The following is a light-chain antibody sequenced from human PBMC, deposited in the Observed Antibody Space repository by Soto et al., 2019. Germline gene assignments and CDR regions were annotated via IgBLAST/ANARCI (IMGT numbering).Light chain of an antibody. Sequence: EIVLAQSPGTLSLSPGERATLSCRASQSVSSSSLAWYQQKPGQAPRLLIYDTSSGATGIPDRFSGSGSGTDFTLTISRLEPEDFAVYYCQQYVSSPLTFGGGTKVDIK. J-gene: IGKJ4*01. CDR3: QQYVSSPLT. CDR2: DTS. CDR1: QSVSSSS. V-gene: IGKV3-20*01.